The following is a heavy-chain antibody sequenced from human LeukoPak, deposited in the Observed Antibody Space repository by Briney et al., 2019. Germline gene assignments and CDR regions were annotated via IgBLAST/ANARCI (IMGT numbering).Heavy chain of an antibody. CDR3: ARNTYYYGSGSYYIIAAFDI. V-gene: IGHV3-11*04. D-gene: IGHD3-10*01. CDR2: ISSSGSTI. CDR1: GFTFSDYY. J-gene: IGHJ3*02. Sequence: GGSLRLSCAASGFTFSDYYMSWLRQAPGKGLEGVSYISSSGSTIYYGDSVKGRFTISRDNAKNSLYLQMNSLRVEDTAVYYCARNTYYYGSGSYYIIAAFDIWGQGTMVTVSS.